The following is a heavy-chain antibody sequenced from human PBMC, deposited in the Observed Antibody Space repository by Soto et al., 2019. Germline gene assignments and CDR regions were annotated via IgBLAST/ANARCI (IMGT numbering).Heavy chain of an antibody. V-gene: IGHV5-51*01. J-gene: IGHJ5*02. CDR1: GYSFTSYW. Sequence: PGESLKISCKGSGYSFTSYWIGWVRQMPGKGLEWMGIIYPGDSDTRYSPSFQGQVTISADKSISTAYLQWSSLKASDTAMYYCERQGRNHPPGHPFDPWGQGTLVTVYS. D-gene: IGHD3-10*01. CDR2: IYPGDSDT. CDR3: ERQGRNHPPGHPFDP.